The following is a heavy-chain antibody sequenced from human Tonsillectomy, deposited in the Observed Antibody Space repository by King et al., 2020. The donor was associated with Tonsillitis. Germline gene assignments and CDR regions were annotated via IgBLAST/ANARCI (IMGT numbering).Heavy chain of an antibody. Sequence: VQLVESGGGLVQPGGSLRLSCAASGFTFSSYAMSWVRQAPGKGLEWVSAISGSGGSTYYADSVKGRFTISRDNSQNTLYLKMKSLRAEDTAVYYCAKDARVLTRYYDSSGYRNAFDIWGQGTMVTVSS. CDR2: ISGSGGST. D-gene: IGHD3-22*01. CDR1: GFTFSSYA. J-gene: IGHJ3*02. CDR3: AKDARVLTRYYDSSGYRNAFDI. V-gene: IGHV3-23*04.